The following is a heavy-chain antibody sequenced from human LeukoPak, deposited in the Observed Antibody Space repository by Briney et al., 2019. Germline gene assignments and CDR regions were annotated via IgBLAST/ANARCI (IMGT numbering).Heavy chain of an antibody. CDR3: ARERIPGSGYEVVY. D-gene: IGHD6-25*01. Sequence: GAPVTVSCKASGYTFTGYYMHWVRPAPGQGLEWMGWTNPNSGGTNYAQKFQGRVTMTGDRSIRTAYMAVSRLRSNDTAVCLCARERIPGSGYEVVYWGGGALVTVPS. V-gene: IGHV1-2*02. J-gene: IGHJ4*02. CDR2: TNPNSGGT. CDR1: GYTFTGYY.